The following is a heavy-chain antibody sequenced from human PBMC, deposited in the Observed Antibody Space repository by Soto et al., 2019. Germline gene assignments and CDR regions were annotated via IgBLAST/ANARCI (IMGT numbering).Heavy chain of an antibody. J-gene: IGHJ1*01. V-gene: IGHV3-30-3*01. CDR3: AGSSGWYRAGGQH. CDR1: GFTFSSYA. CDR2: ISYDGSNK. Sequence: QVQLVESGGGVVQPGRSLRLSCAASGFTFSSYAMHWVRQAPGKGLEWVAVISYDGSNKYYADSVKGRFTISRDNSKNTLYLQMNSLRAEDTAVYYCAGSSGWYRAGGQHWGQGTLVTVSS. D-gene: IGHD6-19*01.